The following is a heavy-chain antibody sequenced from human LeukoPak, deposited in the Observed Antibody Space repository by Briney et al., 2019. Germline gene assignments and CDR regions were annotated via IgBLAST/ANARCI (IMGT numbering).Heavy chain of an antibody. CDR2: INPNSGGT. CDR1: GYTFTGYY. CDR3: ARDPNRYSSSWYYFDY. D-gene: IGHD6-13*01. Sequence: GASVKVSCKASGYTFTGYYMHWVRQAPGQGLEWMGWINPNSGGTNYAQKFQGRVTMTRDTSISTAYMELSRLRSDDTAVYYCARDPNRYSSSWYYFDYWGQGTLVTVSS. V-gene: IGHV1-2*02. J-gene: IGHJ4*02.